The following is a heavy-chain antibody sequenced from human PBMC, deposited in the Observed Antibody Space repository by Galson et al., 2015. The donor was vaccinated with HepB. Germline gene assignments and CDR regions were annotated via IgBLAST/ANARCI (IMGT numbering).Heavy chain of an antibody. J-gene: IGHJ4*02. CDR3: ARAQRDVVVVHPPDY. CDR1: GYTFTNSA. V-gene: IGHV1-3*04. CDR2: INTGNGNT. D-gene: IGHD2-15*01. Sequence: SVKVSCKASGYTFTNSAMHWVRQAPGHRLEWMGWINTGNGNTRYSQKFQGRVTISSDTSANTAYMELSSLRSEDTAIYYCARAQRDVVVVHPPDYWGQGTLVMVSS.